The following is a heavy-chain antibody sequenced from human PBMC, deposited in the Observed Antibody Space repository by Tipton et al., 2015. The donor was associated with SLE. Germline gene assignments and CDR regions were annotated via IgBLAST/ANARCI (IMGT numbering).Heavy chain of an antibody. CDR2: IKQDGSEK. Sequence: SLRLSCAASGFTFRSHYMSWFRQAPGKGLEWVANIKQDGSEKFYVDSVKGRFTISRDNARDSLFLQMNSLRAEDTAVYYCATTTLGTGYYYYMDVWGKGTTVTVSS. CDR1: GFTFRSHY. J-gene: IGHJ6*03. CDR3: ATTTLGTGYYYYMDV. D-gene: IGHD3-16*01. V-gene: IGHV3-7*01.